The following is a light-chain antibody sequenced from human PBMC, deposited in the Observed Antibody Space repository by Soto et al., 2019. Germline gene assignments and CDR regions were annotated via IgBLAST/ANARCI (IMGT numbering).Light chain of an antibody. CDR3: QSYDSSLSGYV. V-gene: IGLV1-40*01. CDR2: GNI. CDR1: SSNIGAGYD. Sequence: HSALTQPPSVSGAPGQRVTISCTGSSSNIGAGYDVHWYQQLPGTAPKVLIYGNINRPSGVPDRFSGSKSGTSASLAITGLQAEDEADYYCQSYDSSLSGYVFGTGTKGTVL. J-gene: IGLJ1*01.